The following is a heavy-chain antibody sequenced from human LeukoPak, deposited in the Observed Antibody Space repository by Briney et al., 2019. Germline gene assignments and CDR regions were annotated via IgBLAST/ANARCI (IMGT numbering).Heavy chain of an antibody. CDR3: AELGITMIGGV. J-gene: IGHJ6*04. CDR1: GFTFSSYS. Sequence: GGSLRLSCAVSGFTFSSYSMNWVRQAPGKGLEWVSSITESGSYQYYADSVKGRFTISRDNAKNSLYLQMNSLRAEDTAVYYCAELGITMIGGVWGKGTTVTIPS. CDR2: ITESGSYQ. D-gene: IGHD3-10*02. V-gene: IGHV3-21*01.